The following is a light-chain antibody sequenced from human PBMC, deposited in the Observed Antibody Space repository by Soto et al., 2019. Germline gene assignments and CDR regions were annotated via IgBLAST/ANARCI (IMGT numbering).Light chain of an antibody. CDR1: SSNIGSNT. CDR2: SNN. J-gene: IGLJ1*01. V-gene: IGLV1-44*01. Sequence: VVTQPPSASGTPGQRVTISCSGSSSNIGSNTVNWYQQLPGTAPKLLIYSNNQRPSGVPDRFSGSKSGTSASLAISGLQSEDEADYYCAAWDDSLGYVFGTGTKVTVL. CDR3: AAWDDSLGYV.